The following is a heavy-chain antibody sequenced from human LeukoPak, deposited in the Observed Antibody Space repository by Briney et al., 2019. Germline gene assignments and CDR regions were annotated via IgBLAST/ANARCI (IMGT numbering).Heavy chain of an antibody. D-gene: IGHD3-22*01. CDR3: ARARGDYYDSSGYYSAFDY. V-gene: IGHV4-34*01. CDR2: INHSGST. Sequence: PSETLSLTSAVYGGSFSGYYWSWIRQPPGRGLEWIGEINHSGSTNYNPSLKSRVTISVDMSKNQFSLKLSSVTAADTAVYYCARARGDYYDSSGYYSAFDYWGQGTLVTVSS. CDR1: GGSFSGYY. J-gene: IGHJ4*02.